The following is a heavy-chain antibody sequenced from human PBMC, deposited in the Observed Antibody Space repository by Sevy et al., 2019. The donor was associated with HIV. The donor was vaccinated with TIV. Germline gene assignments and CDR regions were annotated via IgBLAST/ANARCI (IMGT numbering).Heavy chain of an antibody. CDR1: GFTFSSYW. CDR3: AREMKYYDSSGYYYYYYYGMDV. CDR2: INSDGSRT. V-gene: IGHV3-74*01. J-gene: IGHJ6*02. D-gene: IGHD3-22*01. Sequence: GGSLRLSCAASGFTFSSYWMHWVRQAPGKGLVWVSRINSDGSRTSYADSVKGRFTISRDNAKNTLYLQMNSLRAEDTAVYYCAREMKYYDSSGYYYYYYYGMDVWGQGTTVTVSS.